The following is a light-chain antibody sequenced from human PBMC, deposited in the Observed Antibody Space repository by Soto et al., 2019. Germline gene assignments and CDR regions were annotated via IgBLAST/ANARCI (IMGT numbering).Light chain of an antibody. CDR2: GAS. J-gene: IGKJ1*01. V-gene: IGKV3-15*01. CDR1: QSVSSN. CDR3: QQYNSAWT. Sequence: EILMTQSPATLSVSPGERATLSCRASQSVSSNLAWYQQKPGQAPRLLIYGASTRATGIPARLSGSGSGTDFTLTISRLETEDFATYYCQQYNSAWTFGHGTKVDIK.